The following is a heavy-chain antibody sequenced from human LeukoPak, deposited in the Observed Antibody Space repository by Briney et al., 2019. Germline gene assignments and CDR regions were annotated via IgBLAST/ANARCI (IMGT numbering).Heavy chain of an antibody. V-gene: IGHV3-21*01. D-gene: IGHD2-15*01. CDR3: ARDYSEYYYYYYMDV. J-gene: IGHJ6*03. Sequence: GGSLRLSCAASGFTFSSYSMNWVRQAPRKGLEWVSSISSSSSYIYYADSVKGRFTISRDNAKNSLYLQMNSLRSEDTAVYYCARDYSEYYYYYYMDVWGKGTTVTVSS. CDR2: ISSSSSYI. CDR1: GFTFSSYS.